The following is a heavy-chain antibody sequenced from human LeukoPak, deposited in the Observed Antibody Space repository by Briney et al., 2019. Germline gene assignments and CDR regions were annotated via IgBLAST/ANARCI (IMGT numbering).Heavy chain of an antibody. CDR3: ARDLGASAFDI. J-gene: IGHJ3*02. D-gene: IGHD1-26*01. V-gene: IGHV4-38-2*02. CDR1: GYSISSGYY. CDR2: IYHSGST. Sequence: PSETLSLTCAVSGYSISSGYYWGWIRQPPGKGLEWIGSIYHSGSTYYNPSLKSRVTISVDTSKNQFSLKLSSVTAADTAVYYCARDLGASAFDIWGQGTMVTVSS.